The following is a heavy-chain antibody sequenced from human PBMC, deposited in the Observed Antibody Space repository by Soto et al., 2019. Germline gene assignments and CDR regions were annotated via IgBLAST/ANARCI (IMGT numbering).Heavy chain of an antibody. V-gene: IGHV3-30*18. Sequence: QVQLVESGGGVVQPGRSLRLSCAASGFTFSSYGMHWVRQAPGKGLEWVAVISYDGSNKYYADSVKGRFTISRDNSKNTLDLQMNSLRAEDTAVYYCAKDEGSGSYYITGDYWGQGTLDTVSS. CDR1: GFTFSSYG. CDR3: AKDEGSGSYYITGDY. CDR2: ISYDGSNK. J-gene: IGHJ4*02. D-gene: IGHD3-10*01.